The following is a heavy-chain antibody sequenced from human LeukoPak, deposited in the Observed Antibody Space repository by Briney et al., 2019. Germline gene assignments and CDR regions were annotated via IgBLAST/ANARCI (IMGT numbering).Heavy chain of an antibody. CDR3: ARDRLGDYDHSGYYDK. CDR1: GVTFSDYY. CDR2: ICDSGRTV. J-gene: IGHJ4*02. V-gene: IGHV3-11*01. Sequence: KTGGSLRLSCAASGVTFSDYYMSWLRQAPGKGLEWVAYICDSGRTVYYADSVKGRFTISRDNAKNSVYLQMNNLRAEDTAVYYCARDRLGDYDHSGYYDKWGQGTLVTVSS. D-gene: IGHD3-22*01.